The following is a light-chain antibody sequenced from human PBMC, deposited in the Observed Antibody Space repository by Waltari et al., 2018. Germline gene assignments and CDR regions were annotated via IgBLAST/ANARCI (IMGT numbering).Light chain of an antibody. Sequence: DIQMTQSPSSLSASVGDSVTITCRASQSISIYLNWYQQKPGKAPKLLISAVSSLQSGVPSRFSGSESGTDFALTISSLQPEDCATYYCQQSSRTPPWTFGQGTRLEIK. CDR3: QQSSRTPPWT. J-gene: IGKJ5*01. CDR1: QSISIY. V-gene: IGKV1-39*01. CDR2: AVS.